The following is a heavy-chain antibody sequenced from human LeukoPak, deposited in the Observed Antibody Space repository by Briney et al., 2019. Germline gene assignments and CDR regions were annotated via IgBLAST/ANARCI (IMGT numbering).Heavy chain of an antibody. D-gene: IGHD3-10*01. CDR1: GFTFSNAW. J-gene: IGHJ4*02. V-gene: IGHV3-15*01. CDR2: IKSKTDGWTT. CDR3: TTERTGIADY. Sequence: PGGSLRFSCAASGFTFSNAWMSWVRQAPGKGLKWVGRIKSKTDGWTTDYAAPVKGRFTISRDDSKNTLYLQMNSLKTEDTAVYYCTTERTGIADYWGQGTLVTVSS.